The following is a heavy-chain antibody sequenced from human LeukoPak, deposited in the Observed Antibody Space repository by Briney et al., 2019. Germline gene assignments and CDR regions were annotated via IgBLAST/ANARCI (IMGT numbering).Heavy chain of an antibody. J-gene: IGHJ4*02. CDR1: GCTFSAFW. V-gene: IGHV3-48*01. Sequence: GGSLRLSCVASGCTFSAFWMHWVRQAPGKGLVWVSYVISSSSTIYYADSVKGRFTISRDTVRSSLSLQMNSLRAEDTAVYYCARDREHSLDYWGQGTLVTVSS. CDR3: ARDREHSLDY. D-gene: IGHD1-26*01. CDR2: VISSSSTI.